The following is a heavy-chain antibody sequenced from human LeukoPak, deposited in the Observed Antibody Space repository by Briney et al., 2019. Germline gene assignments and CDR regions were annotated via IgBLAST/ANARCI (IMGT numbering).Heavy chain of an antibody. CDR3: ARNADIAVASVHFDY. D-gene: IGHD6-19*01. CDR2: VYYSGST. CDR1: GGSISSSSYY. V-gene: IGHV4-39*01. Sequence: SETLSLTCTVSGGSISSSSYYWGWVRQPPGKGLEWTGSVYYSGSTYYNPSLKSRVTISVDTSKNQFSLKLSSVTAADTAVYYCARNADIAVASVHFDYWGQGTLVTVSS. J-gene: IGHJ4*02.